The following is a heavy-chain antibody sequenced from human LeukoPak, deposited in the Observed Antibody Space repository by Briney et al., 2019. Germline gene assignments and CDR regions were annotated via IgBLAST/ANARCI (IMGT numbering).Heavy chain of an antibody. Sequence: GGSLRLSCAASGFTFDDYGMSWVRQAPGKGLEWVSGINWNGGSTGYADSVKGRFTISRDNAKNSLNLQVNSLRAEDTAVYYCARGAAVTGRVYFDYWGQGTLVTVSS. CDR3: ARGAAVTGRVYFDY. CDR2: INWNGGST. CDR1: GFTFDDYG. V-gene: IGHV3-20*04. D-gene: IGHD6-19*01. J-gene: IGHJ4*02.